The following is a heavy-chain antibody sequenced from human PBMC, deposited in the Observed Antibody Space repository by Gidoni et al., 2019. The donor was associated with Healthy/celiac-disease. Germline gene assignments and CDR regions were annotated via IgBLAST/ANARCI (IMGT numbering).Heavy chain of an antibody. Sequence: QVQLQESGPGLVKPSQTLSLTCTVSGGSISGGGYYWSWIRQHPGKGLEWIGYIYYSGSTYYNPSLKSRVTISVDTSKNQFSLKLSSVTAADTAVYYCARKVSVTTEHAFDIWGQGTMVTVSS. CDR1: GGSISGGGYY. V-gene: IGHV4-31*03. D-gene: IGHD4-17*01. J-gene: IGHJ3*02. CDR3: ARKVSVTTEHAFDI. CDR2: IYYSGST.